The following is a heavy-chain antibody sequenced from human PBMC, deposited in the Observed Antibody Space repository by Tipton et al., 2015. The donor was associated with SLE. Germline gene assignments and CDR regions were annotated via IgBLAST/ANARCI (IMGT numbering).Heavy chain of an antibody. J-gene: IGHJ4*02. CDR2: IYYSGST. CDR1: GGSISSTSYY. D-gene: IGHD6-13*01. V-gene: IGHV4-39*01. Sequence: LRLSCTVSGGSISSTSYYWGWIRQPPGKGLEWIGTIYYSGSTYYNPSLRSRVTTSLDTSKNQFSLKLSSVTAADTAVYYCASGPIAADDSHFDYWGQRTLVTVSS. CDR3: ASGPIAADDSHFDY.